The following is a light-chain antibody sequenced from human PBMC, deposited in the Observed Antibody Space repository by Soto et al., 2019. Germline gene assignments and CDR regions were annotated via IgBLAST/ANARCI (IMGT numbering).Light chain of an antibody. CDR1: QSISSW. Sequence: DIQMTQSPSTLSASVGDRVTITCRASQSISSWLAWYQQKPGKAPKLLIYDASSLESGVPSRFSGSGSGTEFTLTISSLQPDDVTTYYCQQDNSYTCTFGQGTKVEIK. V-gene: IGKV1-5*01. J-gene: IGKJ1*01. CDR3: QQDNSYTCT. CDR2: DAS.